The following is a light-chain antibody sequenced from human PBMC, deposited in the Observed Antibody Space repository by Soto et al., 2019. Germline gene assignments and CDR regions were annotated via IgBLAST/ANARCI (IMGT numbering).Light chain of an antibody. CDR1: SSDVENYKL. V-gene: IGLV2-23*02. CDR3: CSSVGSYV. CDR2: EVT. Sequence: QSALNQPASVSGSPGQSVTISCTATSSDVENYKLVSWYQQHPGKAPKLIIYEVTKRPSGVSNRFSGPKSANTASLTISGLQPEDEADYYCCSSVGSYVFGTGTKLTVL. J-gene: IGLJ1*01.